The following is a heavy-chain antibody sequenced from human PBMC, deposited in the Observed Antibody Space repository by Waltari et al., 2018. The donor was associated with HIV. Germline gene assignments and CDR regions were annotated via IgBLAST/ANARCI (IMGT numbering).Heavy chain of an antibody. D-gene: IGHD3-22*01. CDR3: ARAKLDYYDSSGQGPVSY. V-gene: IGHV4-34*01. J-gene: IGHJ4*02. CDR1: GGSFSGYY. Sequence: QVQLQQWGAGLLKPSETLSLTCAVYGGSFSGYYWSWIRQPPVKGLEWIGEINHSGSTNSHPSLKSRFTISVDTSKNQFSLRLSSVTAADTAVYYCARAKLDYYDSSGQGPVSYWGQGTLVTVSS. CDR2: INHSGST.